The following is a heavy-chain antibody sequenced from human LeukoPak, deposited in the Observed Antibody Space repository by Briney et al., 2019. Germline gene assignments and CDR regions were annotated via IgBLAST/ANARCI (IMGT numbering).Heavy chain of an antibody. CDR2: IYYSGNT. Sequence: PSENLSLNCTVSGGSISSYYWSWIRQPPGQGLEWIGSIYYSGNTNYNPSLKGRVTLSVDTSKNQFSLNLSSVTAADTAIYYCARHSFHYDRSAYATTQFDYWGQGTLVTVSS. J-gene: IGHJ4*02. D-gene: IGHD3-22*01. CDR1: GGSISSYY. V-gene: IGHV4-59*08. CDR3: ARHSFHYDRSAYATTQFDY.